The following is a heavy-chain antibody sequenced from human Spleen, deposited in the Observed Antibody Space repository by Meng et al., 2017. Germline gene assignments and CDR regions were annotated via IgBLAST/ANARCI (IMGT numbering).Heavy chain of an antibody. CDR1: GFTFSTYD. D-gene: IGHD3-10*01. CDR2: ISSNGNTI. CDR3: ARDARPHFYGSASSDY. Sequence: GESLKISCAASGFTFSTYDMNWVRQAPGKGLEWLSYISSNGNTIYYAGSVKGRFTTSRDNAKNSLFLHMNTLTAEDTAVYYCARDARPHFYGSASSDYWGQGTLVTVSS. J-gene: IGHJ4*02. V-gene: IGHV3-48*03.